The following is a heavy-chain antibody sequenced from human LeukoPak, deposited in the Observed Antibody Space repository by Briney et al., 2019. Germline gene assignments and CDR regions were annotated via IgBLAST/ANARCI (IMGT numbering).Heavy chain of an antibody. Sequence: PSETLSLTCTVSGGSISSYYWSWIRQPPGKGLEWIGYIYYSGSTNYNPSLKSRVTISVDTSKNQFSLKLSSVTAADTAVYYCARSYSGSYLWDYWGQGTLVTVSS. V-gene: IGHV4-59*01. CDR3: ARSYSGSYLWDY. D-gene: IGHD1-26*01. CDR1: GGSISSYY. CDR2: IYYSGST. J-gene: IGHJ4*02.